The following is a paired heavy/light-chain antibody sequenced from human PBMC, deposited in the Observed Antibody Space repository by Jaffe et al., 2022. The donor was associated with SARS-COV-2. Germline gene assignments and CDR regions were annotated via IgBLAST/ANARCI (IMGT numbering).Light chain of an antibody. Sequence: DVVVTQSPLSLPVTLGQPASISCRSSQSLVSGDGNTYLYWFQQRPGQSPRRLIHKVSNRASGVPDRFSGSGSGTDFTLKISRVEAEDVGVYYCMQGTHWPKTFGQGTKLEIK. CDR2: KVS. CDR3: MQGTHWPKT. V-gene: IGKV2-30*01. J-gene: IGKJ2*01. CDR1: QSLVSGDGNTY.
Heavy chain of an antibody. CDR1: GFNFSSPW. CDR2: IKEDGSKK. D-gene: IGHD3-10*01. Sequence: EVQLVESGGGLVQPGGSLRLSCAASGFNFSSPWMSWLRQAPGRGLEWVAHIKEDGSKKLYVDSVEGRFIISRDNAKNSLYLQMNTLRAEDAAVYYCALGDGAVWGQGTLVTVSS. CDR3: ALGDGAV. V-gene: IGHV3-7*01. J-gene: IGHJ4*02.